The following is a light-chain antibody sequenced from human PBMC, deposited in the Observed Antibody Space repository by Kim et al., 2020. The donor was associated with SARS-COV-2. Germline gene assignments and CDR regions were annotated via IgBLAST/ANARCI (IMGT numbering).Light chain of an antibody. CDR1: SSDVGSYNL. J-gene: IGLJ2*01. V-gene: IGLV2-23*01. CDR3: CSYAGSSTVL. Sequence: QSALTQPASVSGSPGQSITISCTGTSSDVGSYNLVSWYQHHPGKAPKLMVYEVSKRPSGVSDRFSGSKSGNTASLTISGLQADDEADYYCCSYAGSSTVLFGGGTKLTVL. CDR2: EVS.